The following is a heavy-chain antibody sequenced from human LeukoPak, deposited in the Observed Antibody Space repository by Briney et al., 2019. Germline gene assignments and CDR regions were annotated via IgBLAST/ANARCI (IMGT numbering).Heavy chain of an antibody. D-gene: IGHD3-22*01. V-gene: IGHV3-21*04. CDR1: GFTFSSYS. Sequence: GGSLRLSCAACGFTFSSYSMNWVRQAPGKGLEWVSSISSSSSYIYYADSVKGRFTISRDNSKNTLYLQMNSLRAEDTAVYYCARMYYDSSGLDYWGQGTLVTVSS. CDR3: ARMYYDSSGLDY. J-gene: IGHJ4*02. CDR2: ISSSSSYI.